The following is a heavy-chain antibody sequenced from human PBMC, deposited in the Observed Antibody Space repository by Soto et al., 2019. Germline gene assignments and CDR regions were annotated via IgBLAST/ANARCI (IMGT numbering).Heavy chain of an antibody. J-gene: IGHJ3*02. V-gene: IGHV1-24*01. D-gene: IGHD3-22*01. CDR1: GYTLTELS. CDR3: ATVPNYYDSSGYFNDAFDI. Sequence: QVQLVWSGAEVKEPGATVKVSCKVSGYTLTELSMHWVRQAPGKGLEWMGGFDPEDGETIYAQKFQGRVTMTEDTSTDTADMELSSLRSEDTAVYYCATVPNYYDSSGYFNDAFDIWGQGTMVTVSS. CDR2: FDPEDGET.